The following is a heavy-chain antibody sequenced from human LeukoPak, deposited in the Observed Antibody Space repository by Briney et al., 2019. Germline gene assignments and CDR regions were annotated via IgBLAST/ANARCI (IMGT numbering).Heavy chain of an antibody. Sequence: PSETLSLTCAVYGGSFSGYYWSWIRQPPGKGLEWIGEINHSGSTNYNPSLKSRVSISVDTSKNQFSLKLSSVTAADTAVYYCASRVVRGYFDYWGQGTLVNVSS. V-gene: IGHV4-34*01. CDR3: ASRVVRGYFDY. CDR2: INHSGST. CDR1: GGSFSGYY. J-gene: IGHJ4*02. D-gene: IGHD3-3*01.